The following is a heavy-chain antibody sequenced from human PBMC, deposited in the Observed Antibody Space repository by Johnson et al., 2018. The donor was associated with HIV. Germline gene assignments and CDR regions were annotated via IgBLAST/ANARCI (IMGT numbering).Heavy chain of an antibody. CDR3: ARVLGARGPGAFDI. CDR2: VPDDGDNK. V-gene: IGHV3-30-3*01. Sequence: QVQLVESGGGLVQPGGSLRVSCAASGFSFSSYALHWVRQAPGKGLEWVAVVPDDGDNKYYADSVKGRFTISRDNSKNTLYLQMSSLRTEDTAVYYCARVLGARGPGAFDIWGQGTMVTVSS. CDR1: GFSFSSYA. J-gene: IGHJ3*02.